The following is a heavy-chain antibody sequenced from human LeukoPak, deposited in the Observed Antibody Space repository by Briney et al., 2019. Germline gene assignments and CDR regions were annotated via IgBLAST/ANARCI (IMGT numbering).Heavy chain of an antibody. CDR3: ASLLWFGESLPNWFDS. V-gene: IGHV3-74*01. Sequence: GGSLRLSCAASGFTFSSYWMHWVRQAPGKGLVWVSRVNTDGSTTSYADSVKGRFTISRDNAKNTLYLQMNSLRAEDTALYYCASLLWFGESLPNWFDSWAREPWSPSPQ. CDR2: VNTDGSTT. J-gene: IGHJ5*01. D-gene: IGHD3-10*01. CDR1: GFTFSSYW.